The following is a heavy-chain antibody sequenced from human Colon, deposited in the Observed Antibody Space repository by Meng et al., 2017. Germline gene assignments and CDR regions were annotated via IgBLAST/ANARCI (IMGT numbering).Heavy chain of an antibody. J-gene: IGHJ5*02. V-gene: IGHV3-48*03. D-gene: IGHD6-25*01. CDR1: GFTFSSYE. Sequence: GESLKISCAGSGFTFSSYEMNWVRQAPGKGLEWVAYISGSGSSEKYADSVKGRFSISRDNAKNSLFLHMNSLRAEDTAVYYCARAFPAGAWGRGTLVTVSS. CDR3: ARAFPAGA. CDR2: ISGSGSSE.